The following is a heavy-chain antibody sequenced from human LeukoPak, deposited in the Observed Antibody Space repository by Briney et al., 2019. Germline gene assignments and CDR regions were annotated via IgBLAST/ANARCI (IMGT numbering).Heavy chain of an antibody. J-gene: IGHJ5*02. V-gene: IGHV4-34*01. CDR1: GGSFSGYY. CDR3: ARVCSNYYDSSGYYYAPNWFDP. Sequence: SETLSLTCAVYGGSFSGYYWSWIRQPPGKGLEWIGEINHSGSTNYNPSLKSRVTISVDTSKNQFSPKLSSVTAADTAVYYCARVCSNYYDSSGYYYAPNWFDPWGQGTLVTVSS. D-gene: IGHD3-22*01. CDR2: INHSGST.